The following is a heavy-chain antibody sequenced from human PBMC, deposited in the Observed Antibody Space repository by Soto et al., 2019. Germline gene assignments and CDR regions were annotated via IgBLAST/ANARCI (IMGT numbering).Heavy chain of an antibody. Sequence: SETLSLTCAVYGGSFSGYYWSWIRQPPGKGLEWIGEINHSGSTNYNPSLKSRVTISVDTSKNQFSLKLSSVTAADTAVYYCARVNQLVVFVDYYYGMDVWGQGTTVTVSS. J-gene: IGHJ6*02. CDR2: INHSGST. V-gene: IGHV4-34*01. D-gene: IGHD6-13*01. CDR1: GGSFSGYY. CDR3: ARVNQLVVFVDYYYGMDV.